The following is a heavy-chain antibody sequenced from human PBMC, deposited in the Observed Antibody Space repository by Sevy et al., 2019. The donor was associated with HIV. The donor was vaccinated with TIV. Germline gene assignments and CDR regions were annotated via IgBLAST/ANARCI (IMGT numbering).Heavy chain of an antibody. CDR3: ASHCGSTSCSHAFDI. J-gene: IGHJ3*02. CDR2: INHSGST. Sequence: SETLSLTCAVYGGSFSGYYWSWIRQPPGKGLEWIGEINHSGSTNYNPSLKSRVTISVDTSKNQFSLKLSSVTAADTAVYYCASHCGSTSCSHAFDIWGQGTMVTVSS. V-gene: IGHV4-34*01. CDR1: GGSFSGYY. D-gene: IGHD2-2*01.